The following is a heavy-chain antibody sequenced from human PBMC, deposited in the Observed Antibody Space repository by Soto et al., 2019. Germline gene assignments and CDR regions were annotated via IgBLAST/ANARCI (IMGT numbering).Heavy chain of an antibody. CDR1: GDSVSSNSAA. J-gene: IGHJ3*02. CDR2: TYYRSKWYN. CDR3: AREVQWLVQRGGAFDI. Sequence: SQTLSLTCVISGDSVSSNSAAWNWIRQSPSRGLEWLGRTYYRSKWYNDYAVSVKSRITINPDTSKNQFSLQLNSVTPEDTAVYYCAREVQWLVQRGGAFDIWGQGTMVTVS. D-gene: IGHD6-19*01. V-gene: IGHV6-1*01.